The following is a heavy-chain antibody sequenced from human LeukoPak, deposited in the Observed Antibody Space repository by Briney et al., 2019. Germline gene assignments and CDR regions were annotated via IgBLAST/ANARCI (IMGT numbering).Heavy chain of an antibody. V-gene: IGHV1-2*02. D-gene: IGHD3-16*01. Sequence: ASVKVSCKAAGYTFTGYYMHWVRQAPGQGLEWMGWINPNSGGTNYAQKFQGRVTMTRDTSISTAYMELSRLRSDDTAVYYCARVRYRLAETYIDYWGQGTLVTVSS. J-gene: IGHJ4*02. CDR3: ARVRYRLAETYIDY. CDR2: INPNSGGT. CDR1: GYTFTGYY.